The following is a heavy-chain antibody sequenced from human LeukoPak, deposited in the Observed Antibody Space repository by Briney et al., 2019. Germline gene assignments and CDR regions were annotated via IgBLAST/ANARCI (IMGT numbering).Heavy chain of an antibody. D-gene: IGHD3-10*01. CDR1: GYTFSDYY. V-gene: IGHV1-2*02. CDR2: INPNSGDT. CDR3: ARDFYGSASSKPYYYYYGMDV. J-gene: IGHJ6*02. Sequence: ASVKVSCKASGYTFSDYYIQWVRQAPGQGLEWMGWINPNSGDTNSAQKFQGRVTMTRDTSISSAYMELSSLRSDDTAVYYCARDFYGSASSKPYYYYYGMDVWGQGTTVTVSS.